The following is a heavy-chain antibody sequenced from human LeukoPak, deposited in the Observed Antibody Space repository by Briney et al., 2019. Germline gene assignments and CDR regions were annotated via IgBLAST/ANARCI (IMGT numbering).Heavy chain of an antibody. Sequence: KPSETLSLTCTVSGGSISSYYWSWIRQPPGKGLEWIGYIYYSGSTNYNPSLKSRVTISVDTSKNQFSLKLSSVTAADTAVYYCARVRGDFYYYYGMDVWGQGTTVTVSS. V-gene: IGHV4-59*01. CDR3: ARVRGDFYYYYGMDV. J-gene: IGHJ6*02. CDR2: IYYSGST. D-gene: IGHD4-17*01. CDR1: GGSISSYY.